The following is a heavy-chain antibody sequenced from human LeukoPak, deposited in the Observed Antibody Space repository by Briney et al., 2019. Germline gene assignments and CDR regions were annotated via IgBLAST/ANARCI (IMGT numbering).Heavy chain of an antibody. D-gene: IGHD6-19*01. V-gene: IGHV1-46*01. CDR1: GYTFTSYY. J-gene: IGHJ5*02. Sequence: ASVKVSCKASGYTFTSYYMHWVRQAPGQGLEWMGIINPSGGSTSYAQKLQGRVTMTRDTSTSTVYMELSSLRSEDTAVYYCARRAVAGTTDPWGQGTLVTVSS. CDR3: ARRAVAGTTDP. CDR2: INPSGGST.